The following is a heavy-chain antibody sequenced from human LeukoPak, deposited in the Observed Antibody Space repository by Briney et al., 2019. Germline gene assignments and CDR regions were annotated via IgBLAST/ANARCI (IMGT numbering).Heavy chain of an antibody. Sequence: SETLSLTCTVSGGSVSSGSYYWSWIRQPPGKELEWIGYIYYSGSTNYNPSLKSRVTISVDTSKNQFSLKLSSVTAADTAVYYCARAYMVQGVHFDYWGQGTLVTVSS. CDR1: GGSVSSGSYY. CDR3: ARAYMVQGVHFDY. CDR2: IYYSGST. D-gene: IGHD3-10*01. J-gene: IGHJ4*02. V-gene: IGHV4-61*01.